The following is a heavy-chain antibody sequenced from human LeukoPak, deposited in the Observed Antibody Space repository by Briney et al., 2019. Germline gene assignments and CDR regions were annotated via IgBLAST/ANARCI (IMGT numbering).Heavy chain of an antibody. V-gene: IGHV4-59*08. CDR3: ESHRRRHGSEY. D-gene: IGHD3-10*01. CDR2: VYYSGST. Sequence: SGTLSLTCTVSGASFEHFFWSWIRQPPGEGLEWIGYVYYSGSTDYNSSLKSRLTITADTSKNQFSLKLRSVTAADTARYYCESHRRRHGSEYWGQGTLVTVS. J-gene: IGHJ4*02. CDR1: GASFEHFF.